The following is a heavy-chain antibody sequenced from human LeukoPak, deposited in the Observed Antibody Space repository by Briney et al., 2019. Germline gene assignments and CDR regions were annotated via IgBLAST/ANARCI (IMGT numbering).Heavy chain of an antibody. V-gene: IGHV3-74*01. CDR1: GFTFSSYW. Sequence: GGSLRLSCAASGFTFSSYWMQWVRQAPGKGLVWVSRINSDGSSTSYADAVKGRFTISRDNAKNTLYLQMNSLRAEDTAVYYCARADDSGYYVNYWGQGTLVTVSS. D-gene: IGHD3-22*01. CDR2: INSDGSST. J-gene: IGHJ4*02. CDR3: ARADDSGYYVNY.